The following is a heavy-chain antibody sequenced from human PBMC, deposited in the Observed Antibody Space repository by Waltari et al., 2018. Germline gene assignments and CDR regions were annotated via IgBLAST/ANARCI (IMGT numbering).Heavy chain of an antibody. V-gene: IGHV3-48*04. Sequence: EVQLVESGGGLGQPGGSLRLSCVASGFTFSSYTMNWVRQAPGKGLEWVSYISDDSKKIYYEDSVKGRFTISRDNAKNSLYLQMNSLRAEDTAVYYCARDWGTAWYNEGAFDIWGQGTMVTVSS. J-gene: IGHJ3*02. CDR3: ARDWGTAWYNEGAFDI. CDR1: GFTFSSYT. CDR2: ISDDSKKI. D-gene: IGHD3-16*01.